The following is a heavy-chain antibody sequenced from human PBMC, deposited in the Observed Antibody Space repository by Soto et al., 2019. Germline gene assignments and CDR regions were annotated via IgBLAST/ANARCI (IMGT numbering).Heavy chain of an antibody. J-gene: IGHJ4*02. CDR2: IYYSGST. CDR1: SGSVSSSNNY. CDR3: ARVGRPHAGILLPIYYFDY. V-gene: IGHV4-61*01. Sequence: LSLTCSVSSGSVSSSNNYWSWIRQSPGKRLEWIGYIYYSGSTKYNPSLQSRVTISVDKSKNQLSLKVRSVTAADTAVYYCARVGRPHAGILLPIYYFDYWGRGTLVTVSS. D-gene: IGHD2-15*01.